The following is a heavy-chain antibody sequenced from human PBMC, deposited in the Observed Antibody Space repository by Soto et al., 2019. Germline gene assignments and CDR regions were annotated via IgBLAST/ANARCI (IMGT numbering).Heavy chain of an antibody. Sequence: SCYFGCWIRLHKKKGLEWIGSIYYSGSTYYNPSLKSRVTISVDTSKNQFSLKMSSVTAEDTAVYYCARHFSIVYRSRSYNYYRMAVWGQGTTVT. CDR1: SCYF. D-gene: IGHD1-26*01. J-gene: IGHJ6*02. CDR3: ARHFSIVYRSRSYNYYRMAV. CDR2: IYYSGST. V-gene: IGHV4-39*01.